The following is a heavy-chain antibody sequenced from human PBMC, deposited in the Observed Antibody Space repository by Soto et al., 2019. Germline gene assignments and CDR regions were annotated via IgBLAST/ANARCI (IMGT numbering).Heavy chain of an antibody. J-gene: IGHJ4*02. D-gene: IGHD6-19*01. V-gene: IGHV1-69*13. Sequence: SVKVSCKASGGTFSSYAISWVRQAPGQGLEWMGGIIPIFGTANYAQKFQGRVTITADESTSTAYMELSSLRSEDTAVYYCAVRGLYAVAGPIHYWGQGTLVTGSS. CDR2: IIPIFGTA. CDR1: GGTFSSYA. CDR3: AVRGLYAVAGPIHY.